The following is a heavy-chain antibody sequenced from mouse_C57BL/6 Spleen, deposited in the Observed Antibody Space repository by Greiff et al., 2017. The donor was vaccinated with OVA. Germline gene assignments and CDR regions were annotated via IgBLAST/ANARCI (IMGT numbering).Heavy chain of an antibody. CDR2: IDPSDSYT. CDR3: ARKGSYYGSSHRYFDV. J-gene: IGHJ1*03. D-gene: IGHD1-1*01. V-gene: IGHV1-50*01. CDR1: GYTFTSYW. Sequence: QVQLQQPGAELVKPGASVKLSCKASGYTFTSYWMQWVKQRPGQGLEWIGEIDPSDSYTNYNQKFKGKATLTVDTSSSTAYMQLSSLTSEDSAVYYCARKGSYYGSSHRYFDVWGTGTTVTVSS.